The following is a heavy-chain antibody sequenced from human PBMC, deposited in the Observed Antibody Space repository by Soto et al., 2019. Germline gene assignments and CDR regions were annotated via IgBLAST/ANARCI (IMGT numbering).Heavy chain of an antibody. CDR2: INPSSGTT. V-gene: IGHV1-46*04. CDR3: VRASTPLVEPTPYYFDY. CDR1: GYGFTTYY. Sequence: QVQLVQSGAEVKKPGASVKVSCKASGYGFTTYYMYWVRQAPGQGLAWVGMINPSSGTTIYAQNLQGRVTVTRDTSTSTVYMELSSLRSEDTAVYYCVRASTPLVEPTPYYFDYWGQGTLVTVSS. J-gene: IGHJ4*02. D-gene: IGHD1-1*01.